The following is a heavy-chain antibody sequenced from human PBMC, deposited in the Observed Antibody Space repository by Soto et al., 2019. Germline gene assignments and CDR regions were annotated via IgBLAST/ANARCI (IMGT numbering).Heavy chain of an antibody. CDR2: IYWDDDK. Sequence: QITLKESGPTLVKPTQTLTLTCTFSGFSLSSTRMAVGWIRQPPGKALEWLALIYWDDDKRYSPFLKSRLTITKATSKNQVVLTMSNMAPVDTAGYYCAHIVVAGLGYYFDYWGQGTLVTVSS. V-gene: IGHV2-5*02. J-gene: IGHJ4*02. D-gene: IGHD6-19*01. CDR3: AHIVVAGLGYYFDY. CDR1: GFSLSSTRMA.